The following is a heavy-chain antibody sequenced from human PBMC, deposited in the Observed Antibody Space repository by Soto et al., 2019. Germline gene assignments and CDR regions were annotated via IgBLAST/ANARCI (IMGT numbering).Heavy chain of an antibody. J-gene: IGHJ4*02. CDR1: GYTFNNYG. V-gene: IGHV1-18*01. CDR3: AKEYCDSSRSYLPDY. CDR2: IHPKNGNT. Sequence: QVQLVQAGAEVKEPGASVKVSCKASGYTFNNYGISWVRQAPGQGLEWMGGIHPKNGNTKEARKLQGRVTMTTDTSTSTAYMELRKLSSDVKAVYYCAKEYCDSSRSYLPDYWGQGALVTVSS. D-gene: IGHD3-16*01.